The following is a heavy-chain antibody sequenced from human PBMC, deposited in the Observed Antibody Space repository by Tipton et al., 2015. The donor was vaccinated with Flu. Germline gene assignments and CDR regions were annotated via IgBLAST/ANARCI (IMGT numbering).Heavy chain of an antibody. CDR1: GFTFSTYW. CDR2: ISGSDSST. D-gene: IGHD3-22*01. Sequence: SLRLSCAASGFTFSTYWMTWVRQSPGKGPEWVSGISGSDSSTFYADSVKGRFTISRDNSRNTLYLQMNSLRVEDTAVYYCAKADSSGFYYARRHSWGQGTLVTVSS. V-gene: IGHV3-23*01. J-gene: IGHJ4*02. CDR3: AKADSSGFYYARRHS.